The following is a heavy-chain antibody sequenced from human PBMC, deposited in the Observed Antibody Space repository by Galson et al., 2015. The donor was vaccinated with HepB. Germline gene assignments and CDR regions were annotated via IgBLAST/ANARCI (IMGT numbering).Heavy chain of an antibody. J-gene: IGHJ6*03. CDR2: INCNTGGT. CDR3: AGVDLWLRDDYMDV. V-gene: IGHV1-2*06. Sequence: SVKVSCKASGFMFTGYYMYWVRQAPGQGLEWMGRINCNTGGTNNAEKFQGRVTMTRDTSISTAYMELRRRRYDDTAVYYCAGVDLWLRDDYMDVWGKGTTATVSS. D-gene: IGHD3-9*01. CDR1: GFMFTGYY.